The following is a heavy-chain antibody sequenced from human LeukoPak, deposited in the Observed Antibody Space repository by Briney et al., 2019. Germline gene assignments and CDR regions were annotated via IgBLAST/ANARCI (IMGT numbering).Heavy chain of an antibody. Sequence: ASVKVSCKASGGSFTFTSHAISWVRQAPGQGLEWMGGLIPIYGSANYAQKLQGRVTITSDESTRTVYMELSSLRPEDSAVYYCAGFFYDNSGDAFDLWGQGTMVTVSS. CDR1: GGSFTFTSHA. J-gene: IGHJ3*01. V-gene: IGHV1-69*01. D-gene: IGHD3-22*01. CDR3: AGFFYDNSGDAFDL. CDR2: LIPIYGSA.